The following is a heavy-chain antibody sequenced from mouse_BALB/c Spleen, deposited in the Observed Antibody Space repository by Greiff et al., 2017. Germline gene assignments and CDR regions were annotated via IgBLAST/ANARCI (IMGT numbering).Heavy chain of an antibody. J-gene: IGHJ3*01. D-gene: IGHD1-1*01. CDR3: ARDYGPPWFAY. V-gene: IGHV3-2*02. CDR1: GYSITSDYA. CDR2: ISYSGST. Sequence: EVKLQESGPGLVKPSQSLSLTCTVTGYSITSDYAWNWIRQFPGNKLEWMGYISYSGSTSYNPSLKSRISITRDTSKNQFFLQLNSVTTEDTATYYCARDYGPPWFAYWGQGTLVTVSA.